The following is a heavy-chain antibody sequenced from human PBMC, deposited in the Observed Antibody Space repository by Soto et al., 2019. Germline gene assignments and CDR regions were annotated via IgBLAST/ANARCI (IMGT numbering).Heavy chain of an antibody. CDR2: IRERGDTT. Sequence: GGSPRLSCAASGLTINNNAMYWVRKAPGKGLEWVSGIRERGDTTHYADSVKGRFTISRDTSKNTLYLQLNTLRADDTAVYYCAKDKPGTSSFDYWGQGTLVTVSS. CDR3: AKDKPGTSSFDY. D-gene: IGHD1-1*01. V-gene: IGHV3-23*01. CDR1: GLTINNNA. J-gene: IGHJ4*02.